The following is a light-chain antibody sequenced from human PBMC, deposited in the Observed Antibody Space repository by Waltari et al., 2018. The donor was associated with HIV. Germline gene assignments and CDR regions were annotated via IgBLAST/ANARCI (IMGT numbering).Light chain of an antibody. CDR2: DVD. V-gene: IGLV2-14*03. CDR3: SSYTTTNTVV. CDR1: SSAISTYNF. J-gene: IGLJ2*01. Sequence: QSALTQPASVSGSPGQSITISCSGTSSAISTYNFFSWYQKHPDKAPKLLIYDVDTRPSGVPRRFSGSKSGDTASLTISAIQADDEADYFCSSYTTTNTVVFGGGTKVSVL.